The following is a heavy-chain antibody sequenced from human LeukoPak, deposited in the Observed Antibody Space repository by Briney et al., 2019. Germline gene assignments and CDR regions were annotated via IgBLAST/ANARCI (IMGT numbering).Heavy chain of an antibody. J-gene: IGHJ4*02. D-gene: IGHD4-17*01. CDR3: ARRASYGDLDY. CDR2: INRDGSNT. V-gene: IGHV3-74*01. Sequence: GGSLRLSCAASGFTLSDYWMHWVRQAPGKGLVWVSQINRDGSNTNYADSARGRFTISRDNAKNTLYLQMSSLRAEDTAVYYCARRASYGDLDYWGQGTLVTVSS. CDR1: GFTLSDYW.